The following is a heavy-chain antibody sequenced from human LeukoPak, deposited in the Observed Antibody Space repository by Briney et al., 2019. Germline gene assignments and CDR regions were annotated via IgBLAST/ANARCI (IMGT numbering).Heavy chain of an antibody. V-gene: IGHV3-53*01. D-gene: IGHD3-10*01. J-gene: IGHJ4*02. Sequence: GASLRLSCAASGFTFSSYAMSWVRQAPGKGLEWVSIIYSGGTTNYADSVQGRFIISRDNSRNTLYLQMNSLRAEDTAVYYCATLGNYGFWGFDYWGQGTLVTVSS. CDR2: IYSGGTT. CDR1: GFTFSSYA. CDR3: ATLGNYGFWGFDY.